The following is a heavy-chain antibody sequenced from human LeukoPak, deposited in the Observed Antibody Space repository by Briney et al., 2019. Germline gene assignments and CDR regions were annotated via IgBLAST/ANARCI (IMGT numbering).Heavy chain of an antibody. D-gene: IGHD2-2*01. CDR2: MEEYGSYI. CDR3: ARPRGCGSARCNNFDS. CDR1: GFDFSGVS. J-gene: IGHJ4*02. V-gene: IGHV3-7*01. Sequence: GGALRLSCVVAGFDFSGVSMSWVRQAPGKGLEWVAIMEEYGSYIFYVDSVKGRFIISRDNARNSLYLQMNNLRAEDTAVYYCARPRGCGSARCNNFDSWGQGTLVTVSS.